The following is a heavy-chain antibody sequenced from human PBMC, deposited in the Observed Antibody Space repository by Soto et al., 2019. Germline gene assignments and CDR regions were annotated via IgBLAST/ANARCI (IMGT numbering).Heavy chain of an antibody. CDR2: IWYDGGKS. D-gene: IGHD7-27*01. J-gene: IGHJ4*02. V-gene: IGHV3-33*01. CDR3: ARIWGSTSTADY. CDR1: GVTFGGNG. Sequence: GGSLRLSCGASGVTFGGNGGHWVRQAPGKGLEWVALIWYDGGKSYYADSVEGRFTISRDNSKNMLYLQMNSLRAEDTAVYHCARIWGSTSTADYWGQGTLVTVSS.